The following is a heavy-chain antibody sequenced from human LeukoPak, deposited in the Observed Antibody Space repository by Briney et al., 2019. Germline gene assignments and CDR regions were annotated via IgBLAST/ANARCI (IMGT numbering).Heavy chain of an antibody. D-gene: IGHD6-19*01. Sequence: ASVRVSFKASGGTFSSYAISWVRQAPGQGLEWMGGIIPIFGTASYAQKFQGRVTMTRDTSTSTVYMELSSLRSDDTAVYYCARDEGIAVAAYYFDYWGQGTLVTVSS. CDR3: ARDEGIAVAAYYFDY. J-gene: IGHJ4*02. V-gene: IGHV1-69*05. CDR1: GGTFSSYA. CDR2: IIPIFGTA.